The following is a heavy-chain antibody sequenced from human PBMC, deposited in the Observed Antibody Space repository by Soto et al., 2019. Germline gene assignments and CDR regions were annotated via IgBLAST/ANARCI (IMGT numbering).Heavy chain of an antibody. Sequence: SVKVSCKASGGTFSIYAISWVRQSPLQWRDWMGGIIPIFGTANYAQKFQGRVTITADKSTSTAYMELSSLRSEDTAVYYCATPVVPAAIRRDYYYYYGMDVWGQGTTVTVSS. CDR2: IIPIFGTA. J-gene: IGHJ6*02. CDR1: GGTFSIYA. V-gene: IGHV1-69*06. CDR3: ATPVVPAAIRRDYYYYYGMDV. D-gene: IGHD2-2*02.